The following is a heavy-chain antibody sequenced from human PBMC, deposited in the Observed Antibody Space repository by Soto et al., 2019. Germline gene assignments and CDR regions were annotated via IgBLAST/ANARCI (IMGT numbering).Heavy chain of an antibody. Sequence: SETLSLTCTVSGGSISSSSYYWGWIRQPPGKGLEWIGSIYYSGSTYYNPSLKSRVTISVDTSKNQLFLKLSSVTAADTAVYYCASGYYDSSGPFDYWGQGTLVTVSS. CDR2: IYYSGST. CDR1: GGSISSSSYY. CDR3: ASGYYDSSGPFDY. V-gene: IGHV4-39*01. J-gene: IGHJ4*02. D-gene: IGHD3-22*01.